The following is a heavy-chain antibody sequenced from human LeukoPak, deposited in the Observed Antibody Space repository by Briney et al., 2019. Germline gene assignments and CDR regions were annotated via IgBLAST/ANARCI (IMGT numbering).Heavy chain of an antibody. V-gene: IGHV1-18*01. J-gene: IGHJ3*02. D-gene: IGHD2-2*01. CDR2: ISAYNGNT. CDR1: GYTFTSYG. CDR3: ARAYCSSTSCYRGDDAFDI. Sequence: ASVKVSCKASGYTFTSYGISWVRQAPGQGLEWMGWISAYNGNTNYAQKLQGRVTITADKSTSTAYMELSSLRSEDTAVYYCARAYCSSTSCYRGDDAFDIWGQGTMVTVSS.